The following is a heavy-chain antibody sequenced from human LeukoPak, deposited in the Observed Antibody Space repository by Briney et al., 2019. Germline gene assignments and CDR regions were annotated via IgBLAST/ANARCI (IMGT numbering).Heavy chain of an antibody. CDR1: GYTFTSYA. J-gene: IGHJ6*02. CDR3: ARDSFQAEARSYHYGMDV. V-gene: IGHV1-3*04. D-gene: IGHD1-26*01. Sequence: ASVKVSCKASGYTFTSYAMHWMRQAPGQRLEWMGWINTGNGNTKYSQKFQGRVTITRDTSASTAYMELSSLRSEDTAVYYCARDSFQAEARSYHYGMDVWGQGTTVTVSS. CDR2: INTGNGNT.